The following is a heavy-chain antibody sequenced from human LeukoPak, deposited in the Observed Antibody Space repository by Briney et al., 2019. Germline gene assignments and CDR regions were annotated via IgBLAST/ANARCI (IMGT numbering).Heavy chain of an antibody. CDR2: ISSSSSYI. D-gene: IGHD1-7*01. V-gene: IGHV3-21*01. CDR1: GFTFSSYS. J-gene: IGHJ4*02. CDR3: ASDPNNWNYVSY. Sequence: GGSLRLSCAASGFTFSSYSMNWVRQAPGKGLEWVSSISSSSSYIYYADSVKGRFTISRDNAKNSLYLQMNSLRAEDTAVYYCASDPNNWNYVSYWGQGTLVTVSS.